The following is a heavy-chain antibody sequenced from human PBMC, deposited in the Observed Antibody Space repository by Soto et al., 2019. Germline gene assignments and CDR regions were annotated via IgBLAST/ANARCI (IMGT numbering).Heavy chain of an antibody. Sequence: ASVKVSCKASGYTFPSYGISWVRQAPGQGLEWMGWISAYNGNTNYAQKLQGRVTMTTDTSTSTAYMELRSLRSDDTAVYYCARDRGPYSYGSSGMDVWGQGTTVTVSS. CDR2: ISAYNGNT. D-gene: IGHD5-18*01. J-gene: IGHJ6*02. CDR3: ARDRGPYSYGSSGMDV. CDR1: GYTFPSYG. V-gene: IGHV1-18*01.